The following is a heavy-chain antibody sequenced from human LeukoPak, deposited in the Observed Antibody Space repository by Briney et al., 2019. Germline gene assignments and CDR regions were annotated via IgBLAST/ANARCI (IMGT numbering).Heavy chain of an antibody. D-gene: IGHD2-2*01. V-gene: IGHV1-24*01. CDR2: FDPEDGET. CDR1: GYTLTELS. J-gene: IGHJ4*02. Sequence: ASVKVSCTVSGYTLTELSMHWVRQAPGKGLEWMGGFDPEDGETIYAQKFQGRVTMTEDTSTDTAYMELSSLRSEDTAVYYCATGVIVPAAATFDYWGQGTLVTVSS. CDR3: ATGVIVPAAATFDY.